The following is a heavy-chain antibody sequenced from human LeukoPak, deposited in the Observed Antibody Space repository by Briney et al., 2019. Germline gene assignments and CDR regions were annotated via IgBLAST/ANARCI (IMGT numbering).Heavy chain of an antibody. D-gene: IGHD2-2*01. J-gene: IGHJ6*03. CDR1: GITFSNAW. Sequence: GGSLRLSCAASGITFSNAWMSWVRQAPGKGLEWVGRIKSKIDGGTTDYAAPVKGRFTISRDDSRNTLFLQMNSLKTEDTAVYYCXTVSYIVVGGYYYYYMDVWGKGTTVTVSS. CDR2: IKSKIDGGTT. CDR3: XTVSYIVVGGYYYYYMDV. V-gene: IGHV3-15*01.